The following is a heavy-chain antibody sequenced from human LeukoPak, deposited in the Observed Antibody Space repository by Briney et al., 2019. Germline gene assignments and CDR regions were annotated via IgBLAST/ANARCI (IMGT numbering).Heavy chain of an antibody. CDR2: ISSSSSYI. D-gene: IGHD3-9*01. CDR1: GFTFSSYS. J-gene: IGHJ4*02. Sequence: GGSLRLSCAASGFTFSSYSMNWVRQAPGKGLEWVSSISSSSSYIYYADSVKGRLTISRDNAKNSLYLQMNSLRAEDTAVYYCARGDYDILTGHTDGGDYFDYWGQGTLVTVSS. V-gene: IGHV3-21*01. CDR3: ARGDYDILTGHTDGGDYFDY.